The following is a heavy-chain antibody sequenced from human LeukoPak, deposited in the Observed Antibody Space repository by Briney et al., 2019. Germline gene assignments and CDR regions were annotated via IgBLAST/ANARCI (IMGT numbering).Heavy chain of an antibody. Sequence: GGSLRLSCAASGFTFSSYEMNLVRQAPGKGLEWVSYISSSGSTIYYADSVKGRFTISRDNAKNSLYLQMNSLRAEDTAVYYCAVGYSSGWTFDYWGQGTLVTVSS. CDR2: ISSSGSTI. CDR1: GFTFSSYE. D-gene: IGHD6-19*01. V-gene: IGHV3-48*03. CDR3: AVGYSSGWTFDY. J-gene: IGHJ4*02.